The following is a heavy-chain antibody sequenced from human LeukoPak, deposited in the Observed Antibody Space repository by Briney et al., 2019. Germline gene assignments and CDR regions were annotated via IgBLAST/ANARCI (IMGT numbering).Heavy chain of an antibody. V-gene: IGHV3-64D*06. J-gene: IGHJ4*02. Sequence: PGGSLRLSCSASGFTFSSSPMHWVRQAPGKGLEYVSAITNDGGSTYSADSVKGRFTISRDNSKNTLYLQMSSLGPDDTAVYYCVKPQYSSGWPGYWGQGTLVTVSS. CDR2: ITNDGGST. CDR1: GFTFSSSP. CDR3: VKPQYSSGWPGY. D-gene: IGHD6-19*01.